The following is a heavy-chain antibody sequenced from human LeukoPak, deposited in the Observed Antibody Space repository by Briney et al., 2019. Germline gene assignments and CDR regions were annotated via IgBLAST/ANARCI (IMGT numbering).Heavy chain of an antibody. Sequence: SETLSLTCAVSGDSFSSHYWTWIRQPPGRGLEWIGYISYVGTTNYNPSLKSRVTISIDTSKNQFSLKLSSVTTADTAVYYCARDEPYGSGSIWGQGTLVTVSS. CDR2: ISYVGTT. D-gene: IGHD3-10*01. V-gene: IGHV4-59*11. CDR3: ARDEPYGSGSI. J-gene: IGHJ4*02. CDR1: GDSFSSHY.